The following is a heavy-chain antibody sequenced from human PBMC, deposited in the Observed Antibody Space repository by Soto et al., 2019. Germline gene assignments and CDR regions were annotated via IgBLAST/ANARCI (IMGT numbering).Heavy chain of an antibody. CDR2: IYWSGDE. J-gene: IGHJ3*02. Sequence: SGPTLVNPTQTLTLTCSFSGFSLSTSGVGVGWIRQSPGKALEWLARIYWSGDEHYRPSLKSRLSIIKDTSKNHVVLIMTDMDPVDTATYYCARGLATLPVFAFDIWGQGTMVTVSS. CDR1: GFSLSTSGVG. V-gene: IGHV2-5*01. D-gene: IGHD6-6*01. CDR3: ARGLATLPVFAFDI.